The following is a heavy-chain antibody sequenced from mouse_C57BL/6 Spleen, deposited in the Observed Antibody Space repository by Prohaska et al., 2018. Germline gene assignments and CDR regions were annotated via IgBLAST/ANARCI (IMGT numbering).Heavy chain of an antibody. Sequence: EVQLVESGGGLVKPGGSLKLSCAASGFTFSDYGMHWVRQAPEKGLEWVAYISSGSSTIYYADTVKGRFTISRDNAKNTLFLQMTSLRSEDTAMYYCATIYRGLWFAYWGQGTLVTVSA. J-gene: IGHJ3*01. CDR1: GFTFSDYG. V-gene: IGHV5-17*01. CDR2: ISSGSSTI. CDR3: ATIYRGLWFAY. D-gene: IGHD2-1*01.